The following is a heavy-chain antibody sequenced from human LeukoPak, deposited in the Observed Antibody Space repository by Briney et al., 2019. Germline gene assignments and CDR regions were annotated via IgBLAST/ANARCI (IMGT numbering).Heavy chain of an antibody. Sequence: PGGSLRLSCAASGFTFISYAMSWVRQAPGKGLEWVSSLSGNAGRPYYADSVKGRFTISRDNSENTLYLQMNSLRAEDTAVYYCARGVQVRGQGTLVTVSS. CDR1: GFTFISYA. D-gene: IGHD2-21*01. J-gene: IGHJ4*02. V-gene: IGHV3-23*01. CDR3: ARGVQV. CDR2: LSGNAGRP.